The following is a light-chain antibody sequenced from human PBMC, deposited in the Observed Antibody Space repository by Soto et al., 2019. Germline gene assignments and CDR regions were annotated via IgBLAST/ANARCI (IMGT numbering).Light chain of an antibody. CDR3: QQLKSYPIT. V-gene: IGKV1-9*01. CDR2: AAS. Sequence: DIQLTQSPSFLSSSVGDRVTITCRASQGSSTYLGWYQQKPGKAPNLLIYAASTLQDGVPSRFSGSGSGTEFTLTISSLQPEDFATYYCQQLKSYPITFGQGTRMEIK. J-gene: IGKJ5*01. CDR1: QGSSTY.